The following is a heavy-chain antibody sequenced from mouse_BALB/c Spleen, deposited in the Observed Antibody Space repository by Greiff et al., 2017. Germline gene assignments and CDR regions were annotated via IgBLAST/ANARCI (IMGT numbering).Heavy chain of an antibody. J-gene: IGHJ1*01. Sequence: EVKLMESGPSLVKPSQTLSLTCSVTGDSITSGYWNWIRKFPGNKLEYMGYISYSGSTYYNPSLKSRISITRDTSKNQYYLQLNSVTTEDTATYYCAHTMITPYWYFDVWGAGTTVTVSS. CDR1: GDSITSGY. CDR2: ISYSGST. V-gene: IGHV3-8*02. CDR3: AHTMITPYWYFDV. D-gene: IGHD2-4*01.